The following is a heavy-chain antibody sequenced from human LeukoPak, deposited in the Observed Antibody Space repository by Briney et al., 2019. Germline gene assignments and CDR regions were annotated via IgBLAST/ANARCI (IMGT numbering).Heavy chain of an antibody. CDR2: IKDDGSDK. CDR1: GFIFRNYW. Sequence: GGSLRLSCAASGFIFRNYWMNWVRQAPGKGLEWVANIKDDGSDKYYGDSVKGRFTISRDNSKNTLYLQMNSLRPEDTAVFYCARVVSRLEGLGSNIAWPYYYYEVDVWGQGTTVTVSS. CDR3: ARVVSRLEGLGSNIAWPYYYYEVDV. V-gene: IGHV3-7*01. J-gene: IGHJ6*02. D-gene: IGHD3-3*01.